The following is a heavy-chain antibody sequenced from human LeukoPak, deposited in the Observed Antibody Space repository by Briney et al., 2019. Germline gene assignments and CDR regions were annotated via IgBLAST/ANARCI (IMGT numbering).Heavy chain of an antibody. CDR2: IKQDGSEK. D-gene: IGHD5-24*01. J-gene: IGHJ6*03. CDR3: ARDLRRWLQYNGYYMDV. Sequence: PGGSLRLSCAASGFTFSSYWMSWVRQAPGKGLEWVANIKQDGSEKYYVDSVKGRFTISRDNAKNSLYLQMNSLGAEDTAVYYCARDLRRWLQYNGYYMDVWGKGTTVTVSS. CDR1: GFTFSSYW. V-gene: IGHV3-7*01.